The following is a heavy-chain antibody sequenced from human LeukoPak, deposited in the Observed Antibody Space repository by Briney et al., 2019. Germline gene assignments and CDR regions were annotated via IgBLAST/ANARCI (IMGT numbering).Heavy chain of an antibody. D-gene: IGHD1-26*01. Sequence: SETLSLTCTVSGGSISSSSYYWGWIRQPPGKVLEWIGSMYYSGAAYFNPSLKSRVTISVDTSKNQFSLKLISVTAADTAVYYCERYIGGSGTYYFDHWGQGTLVTVSS. CDR1: GGSISSSSYY. CDR3: ERYIGGSGTYYFDH. CDR2: MYYSGAA. J-gene: IGHJ4*02. V-gene: IGHV4-39*01.